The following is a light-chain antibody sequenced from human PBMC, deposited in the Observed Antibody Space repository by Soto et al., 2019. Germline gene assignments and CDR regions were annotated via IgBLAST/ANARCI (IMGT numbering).Light chain of an antibody. CDR3: QQYGTSEII. V-gene: IGKV3-20*01. CDR2: DTS. J-gene: IGKJ5*01. Sequence: EFVLTHSPSTLSLSPGLRSTLSCRASQSLTNRFIDWYQQKTGQAPRLLIYDTSSRASGIPDRLSGSGYGTDLTITISRMENEDFEVFYCQQYGTSEIIFGQGTRLEIK. CDR1: QSLTNRF.